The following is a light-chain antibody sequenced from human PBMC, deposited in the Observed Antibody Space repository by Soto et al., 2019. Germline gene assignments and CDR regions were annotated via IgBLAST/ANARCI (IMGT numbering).Light chain of an antibody. Sequence: QSVLTQPPSASGTPGQRVTISCSGSSSNIGGNYVYWYQQLPGTAPKLLVFDDNQRPSGVPDRFSDSKSGTSAALAISGLRAEDEADYYCAAWENSLSGRVFGGGTQLTVL. J-gene: IGLJ3*02. CDR2: DDN. CDR1: SSNIGGNY. V-gene: IGLV1-47*02. CDR3: AAWENSLSGRV.